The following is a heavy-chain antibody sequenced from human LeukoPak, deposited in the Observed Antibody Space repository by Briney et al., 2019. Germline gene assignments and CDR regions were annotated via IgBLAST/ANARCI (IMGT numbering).Heavy chain of an antibody. V-gene: IGHV3-30*02. CDR2: IRYDGSNK. CDR3: ARTSGYDPTNFDY. CDR1: GFTFSSYG. J-gene: IGHJ4*02. Sequence: GGPLRLSCAASGFTFSSYGMHWVRQAPGKGLEWVAFIRYDGSNKYYADSVKGRFTISRDNSKNTLYLQMNSLRAEDTAVYYCARTSGYDPTNFDYWGQGTLVTASS. D-gene: IGHD5-12*01.